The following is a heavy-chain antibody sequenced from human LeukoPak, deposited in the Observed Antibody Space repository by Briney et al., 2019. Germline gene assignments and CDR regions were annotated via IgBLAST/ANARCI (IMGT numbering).Heavy chain of an antibody. CDR3: AKDPGKDSSGGYFDY. D-gene: IGHD3-22*01. CDR2: ISGSGGST. CDR1: GFTFSSYA. J-gene: IGHJ4*02. Sequence: GGSLRLSCAASGFTFSSYAMSWVRQAPGKGLGWVSAISGSGGSTYYADSVKGRFTISRDNSKNTLYLQMNSLRAEDTAVYYCAKDPGKDSSGGYFDYWGQGTLVTVSS. V-gene: IGHV3-23*01.